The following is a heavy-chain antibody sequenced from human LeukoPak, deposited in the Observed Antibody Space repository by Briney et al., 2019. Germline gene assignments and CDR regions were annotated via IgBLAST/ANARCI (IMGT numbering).Heavy chain of an antibody. J-gene: IGHJ6*02. V-gene: IGHV1-18*01. CDR1: GYTFTSYG. Sequence: GASVKVSCKASGYTFTSYGINWVRQAPGQGLEWMGWISAYNGNTNYAQKLQGRVTMTTDTSTSTAYMELSSLRSEDTAVYYCAIAYCGGDCYTDYCYGMDVWGQGTTVTVSS. D-gene: IGHD2-21*02. CDR2: ISAYNGNT. CDR3: AIAYCGGDCYTDYCYGMDV.